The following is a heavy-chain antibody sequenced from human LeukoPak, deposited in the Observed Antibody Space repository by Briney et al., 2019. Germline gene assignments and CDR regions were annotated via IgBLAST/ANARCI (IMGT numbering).Heavy chain of an antibody. CDR2: IIPIFGTA. V-gene: IGHV1-69*06. Sequence: SVKVSFKASGGTFSSYAISWVRQAPGQGLEWMGRIIPIFGTANYAQKFQGRVTITADKSTSTAYMELSSLRSEDTAVYYCARPDRVVTLSRDWYFDLRGRGTLVTVSS. D-gene: IGHD1-14*01. CDR3: ARPDRVVTLSRDWYFDL. J-gene: IGHJ2*01. CDR1: GGTFSSYA.